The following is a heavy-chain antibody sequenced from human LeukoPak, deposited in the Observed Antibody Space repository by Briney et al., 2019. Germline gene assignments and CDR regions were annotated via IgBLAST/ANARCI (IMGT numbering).Heavy chain of an antibody. CDR3: VRHGESGRHHAYFDS. CDR1: GGSLNSYY. CDR2: IYYSGST. Sequence: PSETLSLTCTVSGGSLNSYYWGWLRQPPGKGLEWVGYIYYSGSTNYNSSLKSRVAISVDTSKNQFSLKLSSVNAGDTAIYYCVRHGESGRHHAYFDSWGQGTLVTVSS. J-gene: IGHJ4*02. V-gene: IGHV4-59*08. D-gene: IGHD3-10*01.